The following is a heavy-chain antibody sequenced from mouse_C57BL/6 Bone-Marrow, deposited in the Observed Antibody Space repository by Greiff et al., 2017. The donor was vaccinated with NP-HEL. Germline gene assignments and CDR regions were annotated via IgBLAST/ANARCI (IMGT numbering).Heavy chain of an antibody. J-gene: IGHJ1*03. Sequence: VQLQQSGAELVRPGASVKLSCTASGFNIKDYYMHWVKQRPEQGLEWIGRIDPEDGDTEYAPKFQGKATMTADTSSNTAYLQLSSLTSEDTAVYYGTIYGYDSYWYFDVWGKGTTVTVSS. D-gene: IGHD2-2*01. CDR3: TIYGYDSYWYFDV. CDR1: GFNIKDYY. CDR2: IDPEDGDT. V-gene: IGHV14-1*01.